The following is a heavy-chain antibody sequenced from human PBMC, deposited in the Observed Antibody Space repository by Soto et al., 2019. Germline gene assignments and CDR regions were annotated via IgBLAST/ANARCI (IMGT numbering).Heavy chain of an antibody. D-gene: IGHD3-22*01. J-gene: IGHJ6*02. CDR2: ISYDGSNK. Sequence: GGSLRLSCAASGFTFSSYAMHWVRQAPGKGLEWVAVISYDGSNKYYADSVKGRFTISRDNSKNTLYLQMNSLRAEDTAVYYCARDQRSYYYDSSGYYYGYYYYGMDVWGQGTTVTVSS. CDR3: ARDQRSYYYDSSGYYYGYYYYGMDV. CDR1: GFTFSSYA. V-gene: IGHV3-30-3*01.